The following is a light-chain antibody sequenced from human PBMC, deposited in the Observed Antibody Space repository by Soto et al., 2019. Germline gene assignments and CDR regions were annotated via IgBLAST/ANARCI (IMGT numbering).Light chain of an antibody. CDR2: GNS. Sequence: QSVLTQPPSVSGAPGQRVTISCTRSSSNIGAGYDVHWYQQLPGTAPKLLIYGNSNRPSGVPDRFSGSKSGTSSSLAITGLQAEDEADYCCQSYDSSLSGPVFGGGTKLTGL. CDR1: SSNIGAGYD. J-gene: IGLJ2*01. CDR3: QSYDSSLSGPV. V-gene: IGLV1-40*01.